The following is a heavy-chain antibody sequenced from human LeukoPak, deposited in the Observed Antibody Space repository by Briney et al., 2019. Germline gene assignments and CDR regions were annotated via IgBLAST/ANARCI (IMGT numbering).Heavy chain of an antibody. J-gene: IGHJ4*02. Sequence: ASVKVSCKASGGTFSSYAISWVRQASGQGLEWMGRIIPILGIANYAQKFQGRVTITADKSTSTAYMELSSLRSEDTAVYYCARVPGSSSSWYSYYLDYWGQGTLVTVSS. CDR2: IIPILGIA. CDR1: GGTFSSYA. V-gene: IGHV1-69*04. D-gene: IGHD6-13*01. CDR3: ARVPGSSSSWYSYYLDY.